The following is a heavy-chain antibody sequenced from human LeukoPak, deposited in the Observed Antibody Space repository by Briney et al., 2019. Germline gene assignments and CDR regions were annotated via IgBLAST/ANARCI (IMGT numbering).Heavy chain of an antibody. CDR2: IYYSGST. J-gene: IGHJ4*02. CDR1: GGSISSSSYY. Sequence: SETLSLTCTVSGGSISSSSYYWGWIRQPPGKGLEWIGSIYYSGSTYYNPSLKSRVTISVDTSKNQFSRNLSFVTAADTAVYYCARLYYDSSGYYQICYFDYWGQGTLVTVSS. CDR3: ARLYYDSSGYYQICYFDY. D-gene: IGHD3-22*01. V-gene: IGHV4-39*01.